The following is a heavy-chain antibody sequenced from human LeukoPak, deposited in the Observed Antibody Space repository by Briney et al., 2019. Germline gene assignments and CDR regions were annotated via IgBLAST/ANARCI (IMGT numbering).Heavy chain of an antibody. V-gene: IGHV4-38-2*02. J-gene: IGHJ4*02. CDR2: IYYSGST. Sequence: SETLSLTCTVSTYSISSSYYWGWIRQPPGKGLEWIGSIYYSGSTYYNPSLKSRVTISVDTSKNQFSLKLSSVTAADTAVYYCARVNDILTGYFDYWGQGTLVTVSS. CDR1: TYSISSSYY. D-gene: IGHD3-9*01. CDR3: ARVNDILTGYFDY.